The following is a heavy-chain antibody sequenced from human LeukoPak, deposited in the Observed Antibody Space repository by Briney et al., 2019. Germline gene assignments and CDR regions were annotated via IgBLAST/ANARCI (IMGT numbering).Heavy chain of an antibody. CDR1: GGSISSYY. D-gene: IGHD2-21*02. CDR2: IYTSGST. J-gene: IGHJ4*02. V-gene: IGHV4-4*07. Sequence: PSETLSLTCTVSGGSISSYYWSWIRQPAGKGLEWIGRIYTSGSTNYNPSLKGRVTMSVDTSKNQFSLKLSSVTAADTAVYYCARVSYCGGDCYLDYWGQGTLVTVSS. CDR3: ARVSYCGGDCYLDY.